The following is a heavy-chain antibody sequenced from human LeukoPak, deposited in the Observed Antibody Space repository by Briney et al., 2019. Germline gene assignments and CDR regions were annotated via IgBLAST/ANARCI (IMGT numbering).Heavy chain of an antibody. CDR2: INHSGST. J-gene: IGHJ6*02. D-gene: IGHD2-21*02. V-gene: IGHV4-34*01. Sequence: SETLSLTCAVYGGSFSGYYWSWIRQPPGKGLEWTGEINHSGSTNYNPSLKSRVTISVDTSKNQFSLKLSSVTAADTAVYYCARVVVTARTRGYYYYYGMDVWGQGTTVTVSS. CDR3: ARVVVTARTRGYYYYYGMDV. CDR1: GGSFSGYY.